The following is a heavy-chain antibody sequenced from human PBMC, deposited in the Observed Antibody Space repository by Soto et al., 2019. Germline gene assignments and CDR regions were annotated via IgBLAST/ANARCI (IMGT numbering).Heavy chain of an antibody. Sequence: TSETLSLTCTVSGGSISSGDYYWXWIRQPPGKGLEWIGYIYYSGSTYYNPSLKSRVTISVDTSKNQFSLRLNSVTAADTALYYCARGRILQDYWGHGTLVTVSS. CDR3: ARGRILQDY. CDR1: GGSISSGDYY. J-gene: IGHJ4*01. CDR2: IYYSGST. V-gene: IGHV4-30-4*01.